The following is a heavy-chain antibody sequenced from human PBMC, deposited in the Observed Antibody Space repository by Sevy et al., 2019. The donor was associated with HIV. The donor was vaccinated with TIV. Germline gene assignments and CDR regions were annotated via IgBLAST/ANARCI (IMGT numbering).Heavy chain of an antibody. Sequence: GGSLRLSCAASGFTFSSYSMNWVRQAPGKGLERVSSISSSSSYIYYADSVKGRFTISRDNAKNSLYLQMNSLRAEDTAVYYCARDHCSGGSCLSYYYYYGMDVWGQGTTVTVSS. CDR2: ISSSSSYI. CDR1: GFTFSSYS. CDR3: ARDHCSGGSCLSYYYYYGMDV. D-gene: IGHD2-15*01. V-gene: IGHV3-21*01. J-gene: IGHJ6*02.